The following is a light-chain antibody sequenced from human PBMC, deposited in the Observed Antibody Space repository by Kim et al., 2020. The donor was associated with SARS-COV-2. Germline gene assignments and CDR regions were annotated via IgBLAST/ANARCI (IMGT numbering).Light chain of an antibody. V-gene: IGKV3-20*01. J-gene: IGKJ2*01. Sequence: SSGERATLYCRASRSVNNNYLAWYQQKPGQPPRLLIYGTSTRATGTPDRFSGSGSGTDFTLTISRLEPEDFALYYCQQYGGSPLFTFGQGTKLEI. CDR1: RSVNNNY. CDR3: QQYGGSPLFT. CDR2: GTS.